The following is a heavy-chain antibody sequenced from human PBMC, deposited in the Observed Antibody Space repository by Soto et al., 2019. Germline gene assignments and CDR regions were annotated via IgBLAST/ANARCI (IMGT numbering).Heavy chain of an antibody. CDR2: IYYSGST. Sequence: QLQLQESGPGLVKPSETLSLTCTVSGGSISSSSYYWGWIRQPPGKGLEWIGSIYYSGSTYYNPSLKSRVTITVDTTKKQFSLKLSSVTAADTAVYYCARHRPVGGYSGYDFDYWGQGTLVTVSS. D-gene: IGHD5-12*01. V-gene: IGHV4-39*01. CDR3: ARHRPVGGYSGYDFDY. CDR1: GGSISSSSYY. J-gene: IGHJ4*02.